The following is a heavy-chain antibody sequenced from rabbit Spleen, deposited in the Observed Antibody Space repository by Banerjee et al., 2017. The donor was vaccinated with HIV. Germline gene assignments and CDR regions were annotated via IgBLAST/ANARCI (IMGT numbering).Heavy chain of an antibody. CDR1: GFSFSSSYD. CDR2: IYTGNGKN. J-gene: IGHJ4*01. Sequence: QEQLVESGGGLVKPGASLTLICTASGFSFSSSYDMCWVRQAPEKGLEWIGCIYTGNGKNYYASWAKGRLTISRTSSTTLTLQMTSLTAADTATYFCARDAGSYAYIDGYFSLWCPGTLVTVS. V-gene: IGHV1S45*01. D-gene: IGHD6-1*01. CDR3: ARDAGSYAYIDGYFSL.